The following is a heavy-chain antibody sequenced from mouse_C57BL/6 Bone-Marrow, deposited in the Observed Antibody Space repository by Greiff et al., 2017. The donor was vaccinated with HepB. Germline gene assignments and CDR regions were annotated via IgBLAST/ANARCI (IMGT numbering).Heavy chain of an antibody. D-gene: IGHD3-2*02. J-gene: IGHJ4*01. CDR3: ARQLSLRDYYAMDY. V-gene: IGHV1-18*01. CDR2: INPNNGGT. Sequence: VQLKQSGPELVKPGALVKIPCKASGYTFTDYNMDWVKQSHGKSLEWIGDINPNNGGTIYNQKFKGKATLTVDKSSSTAYMELRSLTSDDTAVYYCARQLSLRDYYAMDYWGQGTSVTVSS. CDR1: GYTFTDYN.